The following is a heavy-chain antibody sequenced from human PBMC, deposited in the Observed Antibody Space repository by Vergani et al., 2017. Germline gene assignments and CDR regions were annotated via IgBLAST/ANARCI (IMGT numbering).Heavy chain of an antibody. D-gene: IGHD4-17*01. CDR3: ARGAHPTVTGPDYFDY. Sequence: EVQLVESGGGLIQPGGSLRLSCAASGFTVSSNYMSWVRQAPGKGLEWVSVIYSGGSTYYADSVKGRFTISRDNSKNTLYLQMNSLRAEDTAVYYCARGAHPTVTGPDYFDYWGQGTLVTVSS. CDR2: IYSGGST. CDR1: GFTVSSNY. J-gene: IGHJ4*02. V-gene: IGHV3-53*01.